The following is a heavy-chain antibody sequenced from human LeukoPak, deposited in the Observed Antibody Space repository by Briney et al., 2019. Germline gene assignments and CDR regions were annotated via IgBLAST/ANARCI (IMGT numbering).Heavy chain of an antibody. Sequence: PSETLSLTCSVSGGSISSHYWSWIRQPPGKGLEWIGYVFYTGSTNHNPSLKSRVTISIDTSKNQFSLKLSSVTAADTAVYYCASSNPYYYYMDVWGKGTTVTVSS. CDR1: GGSISSHY. D-gene: IGHD1-14*01. CDR3: ASSNPYYYYMDV. V-gene: IGHV4-59*11. CDR2: VFYTGST. J-gene: IGHJ6*03.